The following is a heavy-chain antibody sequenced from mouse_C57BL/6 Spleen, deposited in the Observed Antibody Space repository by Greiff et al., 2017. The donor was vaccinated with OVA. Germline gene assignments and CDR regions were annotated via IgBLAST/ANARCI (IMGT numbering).Heavy chain of an antibody. J-gene: IGHJ4*01. V-gene: IGHV1-18*01. CDR2: INPNNGGT. CDR1: GYKFTDYN. D-gene: IGHD2-3*01. CDR3: ARWDGYYEAMDY. Sequence: EVKLQQSGPELVKPGDSVKIPCTASGYKFTDYNMDWVKQSHGKSLEWIGDINPNNGGTKYNQKLKGKATLTVDKSSSTSYMELRSLTSEDTAVYYCARWDGYYEAMDYWGQGTSVTVSS.